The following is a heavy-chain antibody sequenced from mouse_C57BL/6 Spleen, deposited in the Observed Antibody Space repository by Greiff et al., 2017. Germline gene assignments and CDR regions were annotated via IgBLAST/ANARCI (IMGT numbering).Heavy chain of an antibody. V-gene: IGHV1-54*01. Sequence: LVRPGTSVKVSCKASGYAFTNYLIEWVKQRPGQGLEWIGVINPGSGGTNYNEKFKGKATLTADKSSSTAYMQLSSLTSEDSAVYFCARSGVTTVVAYYYAMDYWGQGTSVTVSS. CDR2: INPGSGGT. CDR3: ARSGVTTVVAYYYAMDY. J-gene: IGHJ4*01. CDR1: GYAFTNYL. D-gene: IGHD1-1*01.